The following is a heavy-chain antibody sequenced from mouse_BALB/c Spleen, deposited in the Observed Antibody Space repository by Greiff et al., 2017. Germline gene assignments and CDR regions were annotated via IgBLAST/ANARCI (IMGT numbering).Heavy chain of an antibody. V-gene: IGHV2-6-4*01. J-gene: IGHJ4*01. Sequence: LQQSGPGLVAPSQSLSITCTVSGFSLSRYSVHWVRQPPGKGLEWLGMIWGCGSSDYNSARNPRLSLIKDNSKSQVFLKMNSLQTDDTAMYDCARNSQGYAMDYWGQGTSVTVSS. CDR2: IWGCGSS. CDR3: ARNSQGYAMDY. CDR1: GFSLSRYS.